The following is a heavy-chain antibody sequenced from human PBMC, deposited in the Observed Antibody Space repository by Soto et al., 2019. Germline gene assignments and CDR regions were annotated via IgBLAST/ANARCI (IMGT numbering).Heavy chain of an antibody. CDR2: ISAYNGNT. D-gene: IGHD6-19*01. V-gene: IGHV1-18*01. Sequence: ASVKVSCKASGYTFTSYGISWVRQAPGQGLEWMGWISAYNGNTNYAQKLQGRVTMTKDTSTSTAYMELRSLRSDDTAVYYCAREDSSGWLNWFDPWGQGTLVTVSS. CDR1: GYTFTSYG. J-gene: IGHJ5*02. CDR3: AREDSSGWLNWFDP.